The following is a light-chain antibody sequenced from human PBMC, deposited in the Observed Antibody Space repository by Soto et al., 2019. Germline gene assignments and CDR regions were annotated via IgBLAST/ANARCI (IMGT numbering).Light chain of an antibody. Sequence: EIVLTQSPGTLSLSPGERATLSCRASQSVSGSYLAWYRQRPGQAPRLLIYGASSRATGIPDRFSGSGSGTDFTLTIRRLELEDFAVYYCQQYGSSPFTFGPGTKVDIK. CDR1: QSVSGSY. J-gene: IGKJ3*01. CDR3: QQYGSSPFT. CDR2: GAS. V-gene: IGKV3-20*01.